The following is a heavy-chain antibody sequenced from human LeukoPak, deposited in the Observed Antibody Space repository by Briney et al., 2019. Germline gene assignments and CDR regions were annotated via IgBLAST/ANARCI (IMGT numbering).Heavy chain of an antibody. CDR3: ATQRGHSYGVDY. V-gene: IGHV3-30-3*01. Sequence: GGSLRLSCAASGFTFSSYAMHWVRQAPGKGLEWVAVISYDGSNKYYADSVKGRFTISRDNSKNTLYLQMNSLRAEDTAVYYCATQRGHSYGVDYWGQGTLVTVSS. J-gene: IGHJ4*02. D-gene: IGHD5-18*01. CDR1: GFTFSSYA. CDR2: ISYDGSNK.